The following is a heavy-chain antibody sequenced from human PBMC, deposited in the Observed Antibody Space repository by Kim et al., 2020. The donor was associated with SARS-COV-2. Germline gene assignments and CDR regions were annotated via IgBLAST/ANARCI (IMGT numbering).Heavy chain of an antibody. D-gene: IGHD2-2*01. Sequence: GGSLRLSCAASGFTFNTYTMNWVRQAPGKGLEWVSSISSGDTYIYYADSLKGRFTISSDNAKNSLYLQLNSLRAEDTAVYYCARGSGFCTSVSCFDYFDYWVQGILVTDSS. CDR1: GFTFNTYT. J-gene: IGHJ4*02. V-gene: IGHV3-21*01. CDR2: ISSGDTYI. CDR3: ARGSGFCTSVSCFDYFDY.